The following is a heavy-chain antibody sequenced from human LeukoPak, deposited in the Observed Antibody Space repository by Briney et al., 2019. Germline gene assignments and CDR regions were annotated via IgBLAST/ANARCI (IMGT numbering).Heavy chain of an antibody. CDR1: GVSIRSGESY. J-gene: IGHJ4*02. Sequence: SETLSLTCTVSGVSIRSGESYWGWIRQPPGKGLEWIACVSSSGTTYYNPSLKSRVSISLGTSGNQLSLKLSSVTAADTAVYYCSRSTGGLDSWGQGTLVSVSS. CDR3: SRSTGGLDS. CDR2: VSSSGTT. D-gene: IGHD2-8*02. V-gene: IGHV4-30-4*01.